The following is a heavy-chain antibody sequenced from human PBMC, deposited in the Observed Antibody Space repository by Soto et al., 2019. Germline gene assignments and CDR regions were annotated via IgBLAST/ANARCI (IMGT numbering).Heavy chain of an antibody. CDR3: ASALGIGDY. Sequence: GPGVKKPGASVKVSCKASGYTFTSYDINWVRQAPGQGLEWMGWISVYDGNTNYAQKLQDRVTMTTDTSTSTTYMELRSLRSDDTAVYYCASALGIGDYWGQGTQVTVSS. CDR2: ISVYDGNT. CDR1: GYTFTSYD. V-gene: IGHV1-18*01. D-gene: IGHD7-27*01. J-gene: IGHJ4*02.